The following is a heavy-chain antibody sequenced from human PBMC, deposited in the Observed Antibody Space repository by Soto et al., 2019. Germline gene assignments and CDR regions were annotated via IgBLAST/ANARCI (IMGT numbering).Heavy chain of an antibody. CDR3: ARGKGHTGLNCFDP. Sequence: KASETLSLTCAVSGYSISSGYYWGWIRQPPGKGLEWIGSIYHSGSIYYNPSLKSRVSISVDTSKNHFSLKLSSVTAADTAVYYCARGKGHTGLNCFDPWGQGTLVTVS. J-gene: IGHJ5*02. CDR1: GYSISSGYY. V-gene: IGHV4-38-2*01. CDR2: IYHSGSI. D-gene: IGHD2-21*02.